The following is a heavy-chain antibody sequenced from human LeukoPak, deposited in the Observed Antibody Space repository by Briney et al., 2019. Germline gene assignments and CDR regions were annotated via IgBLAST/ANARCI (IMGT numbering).Heavy chain of an antibody. CDR2: IYYSGSS. Sequence: SETLSLTCTVSGGSISSYYWSWIRQSPGKGLEWIGYIYYSGSSYYNPSLKSRVTISIDTSKNQFSLNLNSVTAADTAVYYCARDSKQQLAKYYYYYMDVWGKGTTVTVSS. CDR1: GGSISSYY. D-gene: IGHD6-13*01. J-gene: IGHJ6*03. CDR3: ARDSKQQLAKYYYYYMDV. V-gene: IGHV4-30-4*08.